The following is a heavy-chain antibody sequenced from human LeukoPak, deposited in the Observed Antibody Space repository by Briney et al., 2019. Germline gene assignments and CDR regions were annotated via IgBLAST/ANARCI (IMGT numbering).Heavy chain of an antibody. CDR2: INPNSGGT. CDR3: ARTTLQTLGA. D-gene: IGHD3-10*01. CDR1: GYTFTGYY. V-gene: IGHV1-2*02. Sequence: ASVKVSCKASGYTFTGYYMHWARQAPGQGLEWMGWINPNSGGTKYAQNFQGRVTMTSDTSISTAYMELSRLRSDDTAVYYCARTTLQTLGAWGQGTLVTVSS. J-gene: IGHJ5*02.